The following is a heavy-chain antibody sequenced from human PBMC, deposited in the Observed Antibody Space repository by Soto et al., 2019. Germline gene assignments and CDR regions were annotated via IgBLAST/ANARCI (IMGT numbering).Heavy chain of an antibody. CDR2: IWYDGSNK. V-gene: IGHV3-33*01. Sequence: QVQLVESGGGVVQPGRSLRLSCAASGFTFSSYGMHWVRQAPGKGLEWVAVIWYDGSNKYYADSVKGRFTISRDNSQNTLSLQMNSVRADDTAVYYCARDLNIVATISRENWFDPWGQGTLVTVSS. J-gene: IGHJ5*02. D-gene: IGHD5-12*01. CDR3: ARDLNIVATISRENWFDP. CDR1: GFTFSSYG.